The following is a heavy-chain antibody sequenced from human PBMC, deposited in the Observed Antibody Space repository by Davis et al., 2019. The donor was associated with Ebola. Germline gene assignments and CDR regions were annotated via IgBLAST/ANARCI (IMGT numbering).Heavy chain of an antibody. J-gene: IGHJ4*02. CDR3: ARDVVVVAARLFDY. CDR2: ISSSSSYI. Sequence: GESLKISCAASGFTFSSYSMNWVRQAPGKGLEWVSSISSSSSYIYYADSVKGRFTISRDNAKNSLYLQMNSLRAEDTAVYYCARDVVVVAARLFDYWGQGTLVTVSS. CDR1: GFTFSSYS. V-gene: IGHV3-21*01. D-gene: IGHD2-15*01.